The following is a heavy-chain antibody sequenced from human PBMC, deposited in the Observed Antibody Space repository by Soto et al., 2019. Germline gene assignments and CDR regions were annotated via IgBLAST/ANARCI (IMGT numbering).Heavy chain of an antibody. CDR2: INPDGRST. D-gene: IGHD3-16*01. V-gene: IGHV3-74*01. J-gene: IGHJ6*02. CDR3: TRVSYDGTYYYGMDV. Sequence: EVQLVESGGGLVQPGGSLRLSCAASGFTFRSYWMHWVRQAPGKGLVWVSRINPDGRSTSYADSVKGRFTISRDNAKNTLYLQMNSLRAEDTAVYYCTRVSYDGTYYYGMDVWGQGTTVTVSS. CDR1: GFTFRSYW.